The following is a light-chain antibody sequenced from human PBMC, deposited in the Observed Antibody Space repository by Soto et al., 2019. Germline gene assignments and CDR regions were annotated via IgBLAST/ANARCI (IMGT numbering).Light chain of an antibody. J-gene: IGKJ2*01. V-gene: IGKV3-15*01. CDR1: QSVSAN. CDR2: GAS. CDR3: QQYIDWPPYT. Sequence: EIVMTQSPATLSVSPGERATLSCRASQSVSANLAWYQQKPGQGPRLLIYGASTRATGIPARFSGSGSGTDFTLTISSLQSEDFAVYYCQQYIDWPPYTFGQGTKVDIK.